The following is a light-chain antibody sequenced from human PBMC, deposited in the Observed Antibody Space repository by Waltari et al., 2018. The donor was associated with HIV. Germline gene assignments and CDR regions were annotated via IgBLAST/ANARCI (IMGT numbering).Light chain of an antibody. Sequence: QSVLTQPPSVSAPPGQRVTISCSGGTSNIGTNYVSWYQHVPGMAPRLLIYDITKRSSGIPARFSGSKSGTSVTLGITGLQTGDEADYYCGTWDSSLSVVVFGGGTKLTVL. V-gene: IGLV1-51*01. CDR1: TSNIGTNY. J-gene: IGLJ2*01. CDR3: GTWDSSLSVVV. CDR2: DIT.